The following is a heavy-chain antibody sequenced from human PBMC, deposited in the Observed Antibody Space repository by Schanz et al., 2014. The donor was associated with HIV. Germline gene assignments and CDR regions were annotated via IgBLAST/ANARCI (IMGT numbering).Heavy chain of an antibody. CDR3: ARAAQVDIGATKTSYNYGMDV. CDR2: IVPVLAVA. J-gene: IGHJ6*02. Sequence: QVQLVQSGAEVKKPGSSVKVSCKASGGSFSNYAISWVRQAPGQGLEWMGGIVPVLAVANYAQKFQGRVTMTADESTGTAYMELSSLRSEDTAVYYCARAAQVDIGATKTSYNYGMDVWGQGTTVTVSS. CDR1: GGSFSNYA. D-gene: IGHD5-12*01. V-gene: IGHV1-69*01.